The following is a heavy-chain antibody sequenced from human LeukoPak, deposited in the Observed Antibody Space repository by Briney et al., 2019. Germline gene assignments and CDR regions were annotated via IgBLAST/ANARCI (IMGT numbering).Heavy chain of an antibody. D-gene: IGHD2-15*01. CDR1: GGSFSGYY. CDR2: INPRGST. CDR3: ARGVPAATPDY. J-gene: IGHJ4*02. V-gene: IGHV4-34*01. Sequence: SETLSLTCGVYGGSFSGYYWSWIRQPPGKGLEWIGEINPRGSTNYNPSLKSRVTLSADTSKNQFSLTLSSVTAADTAVYYCARGVPAATPDYWGQGTLVTVSS.